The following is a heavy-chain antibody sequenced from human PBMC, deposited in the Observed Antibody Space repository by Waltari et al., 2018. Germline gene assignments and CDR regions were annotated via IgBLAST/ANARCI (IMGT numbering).Heavy chain of an antibody. Sequence: QVQLVQSGAEVKKPGASVKVSCKASGYTFSAYFMHWVRQAPGQGLEWMGRIDPNSGGINYAQKFQGRVTMTRDTSISTIYMELRRLTFDDTALYYCARDASTAVPEGDAFDIWGQGTMIAVSA. CDR3: ARDASTAVPEGDAFDI. V-gene: IGHV1-2*06. J-gene: IGHJ3*02. D-gene: IGHD6-19*01. CDR1: GYTFSAYF. CDR2: IDPNSGGI.